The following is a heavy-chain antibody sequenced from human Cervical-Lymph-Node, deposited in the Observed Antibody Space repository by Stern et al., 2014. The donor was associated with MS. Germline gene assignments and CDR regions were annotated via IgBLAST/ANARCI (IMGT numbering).Heavy chain of an antibody. CDR3: AKDRGGMGATVY. CDR2: ISSSGGST. V-gene: IGHV3-23*04. Sequence: EVQLVESGGGLVQPGGSLRLSCAASGFTFSSYAMSWVRQAPGKGLAWVSTISSSGGSTYYADSVTGRFTISRDNSKNTLYLQMNSLRAEDTAAYYCAKDRGGMGATVYWGQGTLVTVSS. CDR1: GFTFSSYA. D-gene: IGHD1-26*01. J-gene: IGHJ4*02.